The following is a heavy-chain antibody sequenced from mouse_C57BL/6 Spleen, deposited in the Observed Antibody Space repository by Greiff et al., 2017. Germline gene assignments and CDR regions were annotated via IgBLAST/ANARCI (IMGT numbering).Heavy chain of an antibody. D-gene: IGHD1-1*01. CDR2: IDPSDSYT. J-gene: IGHJ2*01. CDR3: ARYLYYGSSYDYFDY. V-gene: IGHV1-50*01. CDR1: GYTFTSYW. Sequence: VQLQQPGAELVKPGASVKLSCKASGYTFTSYWMQWVKQRPGQGLEWIGEIDPSDSYTNYNQKFKGKATLTVDTSSSTAYMQLSSLTSEDSAVYYCARYLYYGSSYDYFDYWGQGTTLTVSS.